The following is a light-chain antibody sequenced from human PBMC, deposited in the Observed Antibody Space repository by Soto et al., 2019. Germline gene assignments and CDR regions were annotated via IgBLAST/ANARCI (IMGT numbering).Light chain of an antibody. CDR2: GAS. CDR1: QSVSSN. CDR3: QKYNNWPWT. Sequence: EIVMTQSPATLSVSPGERATLSCRASQSVSSNLAWYQQKPGQAPRLLIYGASTRATGIPARFSGSGSGTECTLTISSLQSEDFAVYYCQKYNNWPWTFGQGTKVEIK. J-gene: IGKJ1*01. V-gene: IGKV3-15*01.